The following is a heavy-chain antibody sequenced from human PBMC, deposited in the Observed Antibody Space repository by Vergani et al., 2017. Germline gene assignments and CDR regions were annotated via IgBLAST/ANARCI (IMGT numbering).Heavy chain of an antibody. J-gene: IGHJ4*02. D-gene: IGHD6-13*01. Sequence: EVQLVESRGGLVQPGRSLRLSCAASGFSFDDYDMPWVRQAPGKGLEWVSGISWNSGRIVYADSVKGRFTISRDNAKNSLYLQMNSPRAEDTALYYCARSSSWYIYFDYWGQGTLVTVSS. CDR1: GFSFDDYD. CDR3: ARSSSWYIYFDY. V-gene: IGHV3-9*01. CDR2: ISWNSGRI.